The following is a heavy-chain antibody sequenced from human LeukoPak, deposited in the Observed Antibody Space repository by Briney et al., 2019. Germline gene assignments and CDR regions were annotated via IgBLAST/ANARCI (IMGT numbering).Heavy chain of an antibody. V-gene: IGHV4-4*07. D-gene: IGHD3-3*01. CDR1: GGSISSYY. J-gene: IGHJ5*02. CDR2: IYTSGST. Sequence: SETLSLTCTVSGGSISSYYWSWIRQPAGKGLEWIGRIYTSGSTNYNPSLKSRVTMSVDTSKNQLSLKLSSVTAADTAVYYCARSSFGVVSSWFDPWGQGTLVTVSS. CDR3: ARSSFGVVSSWFDP.